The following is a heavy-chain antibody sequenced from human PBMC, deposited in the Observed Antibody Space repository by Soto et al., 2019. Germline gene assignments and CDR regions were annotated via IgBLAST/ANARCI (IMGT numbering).Heavy chain of an antibody. CDR3: AKSHVVVVTYFDY. D-gene: IGHD2-15*01. CDR1: GFTFSSYA. J-gene: IGHJ4*02. CDR2: ISGSGGST. V-gene: IGHV3-23*01. Sequence: HPGGSLRLSCAASGFTFSSYAMSRVRQAPGKGLEWVSAISGSGGSTYYADSVKGRFTISRDNSKNTLYLQMNSLRAEDTAVYYCAKSHVVVVTYFDYWGQGTLVTVSS.